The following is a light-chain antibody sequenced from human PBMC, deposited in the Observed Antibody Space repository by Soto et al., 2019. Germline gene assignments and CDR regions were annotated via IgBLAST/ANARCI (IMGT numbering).Light chain of an antibody. J-gene: IGKJ1*01. V-gene: IGKV1-5*01. CDR2: DAS. Sequence: DIPMTQSPSTLSASVGDTVTVTCRASQSVSGWLAWYQQKPWEAPKLLIYDASALPRGVPSRFSGSGSATKFALTIASQQPDVFATYYGQQYETFSGTFGPGTKVEI. CDR3: QQYETFSGT. CDR1: QSVSGW.